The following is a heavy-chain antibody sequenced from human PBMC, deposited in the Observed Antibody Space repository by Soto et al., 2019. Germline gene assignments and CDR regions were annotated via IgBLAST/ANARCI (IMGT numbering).Heavy chain of an antibody. J-gene: IGHJ1*01. Sequence: VASVKVSCKTSGYIFTAYSMHWVRQAPGQGLEWMGVVNPSGGSAHYAQSFEGRVTLTRDTSTSTFYMELSSLRSEDTAVYYCAREENCRGGTCYSEYFHHWGQGTLVTV. CDR2: VNPSGGSA. CDR1: GYIFTAYS. D-gene: IGHD2-15*01. CDR3: AREENCRGGTCYSEYFHH. V-gene: IGHV1-46*01.